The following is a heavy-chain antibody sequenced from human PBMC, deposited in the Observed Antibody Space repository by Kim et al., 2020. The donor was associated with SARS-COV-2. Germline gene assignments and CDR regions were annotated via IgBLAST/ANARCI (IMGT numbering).Heavy chain of an antibody. Sequence: GGSLRLSCAASGFTFSDYYMSWIRQAPGKGLEWVSYISSSGSTIYYADSVKGRFTISRDNAKNSLYLQMNSLRAEDTAVYYCARPSLQLWLRAYYYYYMDVWGKGTTVTVSS. D-gene: IGHD5-18*01. CDR1: GFTFSDYY. J-gene: IGHJ6*03. CDR2: ISSSGSTI. CDR3: ARPSLQLWLRAYYYYYMDV. V-gene: IGHV3-11*01.